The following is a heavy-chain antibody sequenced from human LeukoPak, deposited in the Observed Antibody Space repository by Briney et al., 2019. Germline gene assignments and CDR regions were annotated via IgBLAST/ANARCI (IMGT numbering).Heavy chain of an antibody. V-gene: IGHV4-59*01. D-gene: IGHD3-9*01. Sequence: LRLSCAASGFTFSDYYMSWIRQPPGKGLEWIGYIYYSGSTNYNPSLKSRVTISVDTSKNQFSLKLSSVTAADTAVYYCARGNYDILTHDYWGQGTLVTVSS. CDR2: IYYSGST. J-gene: IGHJ4*02. CDR1: GFTFSDYY. CDR3: ARGNYDILTHDY.